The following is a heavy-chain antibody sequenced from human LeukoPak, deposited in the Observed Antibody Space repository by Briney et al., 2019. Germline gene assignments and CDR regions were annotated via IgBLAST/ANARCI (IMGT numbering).Heavy chain of an antibody. V-gene: IGHV1-18*04. CDR3: ARAYYYDSSGDFDY. D-gene: IGHD3-22*01. CDR2: ISAYNGNT. CDR1: GYTFTSYY. J-gene: IGHJ4*02. Sequence: ASVKVSCKASGYTFTSYYMHWVRQAPGQGLEWMGWISAYNGNTNYAQKLQGRVTMTTDTSTSTAYMELRSLRSDDTAVYYCARAYYYDSSGDFDYWGQGTLVTVSS.